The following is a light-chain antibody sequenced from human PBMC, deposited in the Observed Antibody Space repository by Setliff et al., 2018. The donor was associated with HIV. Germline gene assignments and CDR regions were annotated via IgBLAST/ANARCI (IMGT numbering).Light chain of an antibody. J-gene: IGLJ1*01. Sequence: QSALTQPASVSGSPGQSITISCTGTTSDVGGYNYVSWYQQHPGKAPKLMIYDVTNRPSGISDRFSGSKSANTASLTISGLQADDEADYYCSSYTSSSTLPVVFGTGTKVTVL. CDR2: DVT. CDR1: TSDVGGYNY. V-gene: IGLV2-14*03. CDR3: SSYTSSSTLPVV.